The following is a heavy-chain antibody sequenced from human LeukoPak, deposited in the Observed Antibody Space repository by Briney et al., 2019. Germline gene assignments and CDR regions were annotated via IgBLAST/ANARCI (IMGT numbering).Heavy chain of an antibody. CDR2: INSDGSST. CDR3: ARALASYYYDSSGYYALGY. CDR1: GFTFSSYW. V-gene: IGHV3-74*01. Sequence: HTGGSLRLSCAASGFTFSSYWMHWVRQAPGKGLVWVSRINSDGSSTSYADSVKGRFTISRGNAKNTLYLQMNSLRAEDTAEYYCARALASYYYDSSGYYALGYWGQGTLVTVSS. J-gene: IGHJ4*02. D-gene: IGHD3-22*01.